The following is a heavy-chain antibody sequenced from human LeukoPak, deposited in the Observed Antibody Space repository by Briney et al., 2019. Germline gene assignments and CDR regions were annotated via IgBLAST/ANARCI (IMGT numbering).Heavy chain of an antibody. CDR3: AKSGGYSYGYDFDY. CDR1: GFTFDDYA. CDR2: ISGNGGST. V-gene: IGHV3-43*02. D-gene: IGHD5-18*01. Sequence: GGSLGLSCAASGFTFDDYAMHWVRHAPGKGLEWVSLISGNGGSTYYADSVKGRFTISRDNSKNSLYLQMNSLRTEDTALYYCAKSGGYSYGYDFDYWGQGTLVTVSS. J-gene: IGHJ4*02.